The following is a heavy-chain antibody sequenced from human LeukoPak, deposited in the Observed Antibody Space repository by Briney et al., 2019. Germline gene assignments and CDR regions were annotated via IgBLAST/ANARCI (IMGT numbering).Heavy chain of an antibody. CDR1: GGSFSGYY. V-gene: IGHV4-34*01. Sequence: SETLSLTCAVYGGSFSGYYWSWIRQPPGKGLEWIGEINHSGSTNYNPSLKSRVAISVDTSKNQFSLKLSPVTAADTAVYYCARGLGGSYSDYWGQGTLVTVSS. CDR3: ARGLGGSYSDY. D-gene: IGHD1-26*01. CDR2: INHSGST. J-gene: IGHJ4*02.